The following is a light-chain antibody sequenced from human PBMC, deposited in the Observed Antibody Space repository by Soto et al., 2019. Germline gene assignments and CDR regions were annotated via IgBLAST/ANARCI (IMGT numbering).Light chain of an antibody. CDR1: QSIGSW. CDR2: DAY. Sequence: DIQMTQSPSTLSASVGDRVTITCRASQSIGSWLALYQQKPGKAPHLLIYDAYNLETGGPSRFSGSGSWSEFPLTIDSLQPDDFATYFCQQYHSYSTFGGGTKVEIK. CDR3: QQYHSYST. V-gene: IGKV1-5*01. J-gene: IGKJ4*02.